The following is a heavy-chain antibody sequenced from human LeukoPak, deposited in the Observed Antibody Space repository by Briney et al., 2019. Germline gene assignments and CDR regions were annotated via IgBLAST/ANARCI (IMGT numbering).Heavy chain of an antibody. Sequence: SETLSLTCTVSGGSISTSSYYWGWIRQPPGKGQEWIGSIHYSGSTNYNPSLKSRLTISVDKSKNQFSLKLSSVTAADTAVYYCAKKSNQGAYFDYWGQGTLVTVSS. J-gene: IGHJ4*02. V-gene: IGHV4-39*07. CDR1: GGSISTSSYY. CDR2: IHYSGST. CDR3: AKKSNQGAYFDY. D-gene: IGHD4-11*01.